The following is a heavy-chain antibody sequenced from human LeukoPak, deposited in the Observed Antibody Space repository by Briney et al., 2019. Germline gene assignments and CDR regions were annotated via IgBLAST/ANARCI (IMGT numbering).Heavy chain of an antibody. J-gene: IGHJ4*02. V-gene: IGHV4-34*01. CDR2: INHSGST. CDR3: ARGGYGDLVDY. CDR1: GGSFSGYY. D-gene: IGHD4-17*01. Sequence: PSETLSLTCAAYGGSFSGYYWSWIRQPPGKGLEWIGEINHSGSTNYNPSLKSRVTISVDTSKNQFSLKLSSVTAADTAVYYCARGGYGDLVDYWGQGTLVTVSS.